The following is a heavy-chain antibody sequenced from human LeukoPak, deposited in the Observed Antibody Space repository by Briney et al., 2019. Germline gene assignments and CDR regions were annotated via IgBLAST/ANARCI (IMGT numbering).Heavy chain of an antibody. J-gene: IGHJ4*02. D-gene: IGHD3-22*01. CDR2: ISGNGLGT. V-gene: IGHV3-23*01. CDR3: AKDANFLRSSGYLIPIDF. Sequence: GGSLRLSCAASGFTFSRNAMNWVRQAPGKGLEWVAAISGNGLGTYADSVKGRFNISRDNSGNTLYLHMNSLRIEDTAFYYCAKDANFLRSSGYLIPIDFWGQGTLVTVSS. CDR1: GFTFSRNA.